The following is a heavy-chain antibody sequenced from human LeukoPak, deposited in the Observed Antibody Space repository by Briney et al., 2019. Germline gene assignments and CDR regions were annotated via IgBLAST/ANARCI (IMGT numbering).Heavy chain of an antibody. CDR2: INPNSGGT. CDR1: GYTFTGYY. D-gene: IGHD3-16*01. J-gene: IGHJ4*02. CDR3: ARAWRGIWLSDS. V-gene: IGHV1-2*02. Sequence: ASVKVSCKASGYTFTGYYMHWVRQAPGQGLEWMGWINPNSGGTNYAQNFQGRVTMTRDTSISTAYMELTRLTSDDTAIYYCARAWRGIWLSDSWGQGTLVTVSS.